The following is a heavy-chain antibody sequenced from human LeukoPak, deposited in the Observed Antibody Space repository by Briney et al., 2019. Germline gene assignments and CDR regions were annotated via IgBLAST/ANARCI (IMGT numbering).Heavy chain of an antibody. Sequence: SVKVSCKASGGTSSSYAISWVRQAPGQGLEWMGGIIPIFGTANYAQKFQGRVTTTTDESTSTAYMELSSLRSEDTAVYYCASNPKSYDFWSGYTPLVNYYYMDVWGKGTTVTVSS. J-gene: IGHJ6*03. CDR1: GGTSSSYA. CDR3: ASNPKSYDFWSGYTPLVNYYYMDV. V-gene: IGHV1-69*05. CDR2: IIPIFGTA. D-gene: IGHD3-3*01.